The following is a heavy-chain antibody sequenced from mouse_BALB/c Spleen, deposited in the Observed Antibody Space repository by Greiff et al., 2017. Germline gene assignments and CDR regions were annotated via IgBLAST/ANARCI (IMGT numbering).Heavy chain of an antibody. J-gene: IGHJ4*01. Sequence: VQLQQSGAELVRPGTSVKVSCKASGYAFTNYLIEWVKQRPGQGLEWIGVINPGSGGTNYNEKFKGKATLTADKSSSTAYMQLSSLTSDDSAVYFCARGGYDAMDYWGQGTSVTVSS. CDR1: GYAFTNYL. CDR3: ARGGYDAMDY. CDR2: INPGSGGT. V-gene: IGHV1-54*01.